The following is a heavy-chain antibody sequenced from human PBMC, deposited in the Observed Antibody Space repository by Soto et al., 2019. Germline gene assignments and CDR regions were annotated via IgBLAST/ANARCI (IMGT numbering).Heavy chain of an antibody. D-gene: IGHD2-15*01. V-gene: IGHV3-23*01. Sequence: EVQMLESGGGLLQPGGSLRLSCAASGFTFNSYAMSWVRQAPGRGLEWVSTISDSGGSTWYADSVKGRLTISRDNSRNTLFLQMNSLTAEDTALYYFAKSRGSENQYPYYFGMDVWGQGTTVTVSS. CDR2: ISDSGGST. CDR1: GFTFNSYA. CDR3: AKSRGSENQYPYYFGMDV. J-gene: IGHJ6*02.